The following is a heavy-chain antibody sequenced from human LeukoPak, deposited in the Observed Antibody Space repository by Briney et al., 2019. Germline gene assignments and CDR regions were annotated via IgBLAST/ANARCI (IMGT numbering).Heavy chain of an antibody. CDR3: ATFPFEWILDYGSGPTKNWFDP. J-gene: IGHJ5*02. Sequence: SETLSLTCTVSGGSISFYYWSWIRQPAGKGLEWIGRIYTSGSTNYNPSLKSRVTMSVDTSKNQFSLKLSSVTAADTAVYYCATFPFEWILDYGSGPTKNWFDPWGQGTLVTVSS. CDR1: GGSISFYY. D-gene: IGHD3-10*01. CDR2: IYTSGST. V-gene: IGHV4-4*07.